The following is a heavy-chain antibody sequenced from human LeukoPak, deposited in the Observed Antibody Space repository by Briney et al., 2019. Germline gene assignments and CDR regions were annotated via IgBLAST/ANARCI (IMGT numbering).Heavy chain of an antibody. Sequence: GGSLRLSCAASGFTFSSYWMSWVRQAPGKGLEWVANIKQGGSEKYYVDSVKGRFTISRDSAKNSLYLQMNSLRAEDTAVYYCARADYDYVWGSYRQYYFDYWGQGTLVTVSS. CDR2: IKQGGSEK. CDR1: GFTFSSYW. CDR3: ARADYDYVWGSYRQYYFDY. V-gene: IGHV3-7*01. D-gene: IGHD3-16*02. J-gene: IGHJ4*02.